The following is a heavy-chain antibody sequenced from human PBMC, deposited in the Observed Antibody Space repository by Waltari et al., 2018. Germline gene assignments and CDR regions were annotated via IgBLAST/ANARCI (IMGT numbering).Heavy chain of an antibody. CDR1: GGSISTNYN. CDR2: AQYRGST. J-gene: IGHJ1*01. V-gene: IGHV4-39*01. Sequence: QLQLQESGPGLVKPSEPLSLTCTVSGGSISTNYNWGWMRQSPGKGLEWMGNAQYRGSTFYNPSLNSRGTISLDTWKNQFSLRLSSVTAADTAVYFCGRIAFGDDGGYVQHWGQGTLVTVSS. CDR3: GRIAFGDDGGYVQH. D-gene: IGHD4-17*01.